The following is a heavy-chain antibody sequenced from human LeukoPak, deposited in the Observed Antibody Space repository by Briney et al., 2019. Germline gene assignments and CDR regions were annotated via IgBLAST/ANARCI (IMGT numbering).Heavy chain of an antibody. CDR1: GYTFTGYY. D-gene: IGHD1-26*01. CDR3: ARDLVVGATTRSDAFDI. V-gene: IGHV1-2*02. J-gene: IGHJ3*02. CDR2: INPNSGGT. Sequence: GASVKVSCKASGYTFTGYYMHWVRQAPGQGLEWMGWINPNSGGTNYAQKLQGRVTMTTDTSTSTAYMELRSLRSDDTAVYYCARDLVVGATTRSDAFDIWGQGTMVTVSS.